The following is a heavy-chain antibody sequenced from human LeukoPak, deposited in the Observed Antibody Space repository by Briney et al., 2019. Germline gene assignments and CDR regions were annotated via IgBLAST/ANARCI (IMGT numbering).Heavy chain of an antibody. CDR2: MNPKSGNT. CDR3: ARGGGYPMIFGVVIIQDYYYYGMDV. J-gene: IGHJ6*02. Sequence: ASVKVSCKASGYTFTSYDINWVRQATGQGLEWMGWMNPKSGNTGYAQKFQGRVTMTRNTSISTAYMELSSLRSEDTAVYYCARGGGYPMIFGVVIIQDYYYYGMDVWGQGTTVTVSS. V-gene: IGHV1-8*01. D-gene: IGHD3/OR15-3a*01. CDR1: GYTFTSYD.